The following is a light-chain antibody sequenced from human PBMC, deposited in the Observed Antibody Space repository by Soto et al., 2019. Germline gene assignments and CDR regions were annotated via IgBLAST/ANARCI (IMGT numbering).Light chain of an antibody. CDR1: QGVSGW. CDR2: DAS. CDR3: LHYNRLSKT. Sequence: DIQMTQSPSTLSALVGDTVTITCRASQGVSGWVAWYQQKPGNAPKILIYDASTLAAGAPSWFSGSGSGTIYPLTISSLQPDDFASYYCLHYNRLSKTFGQGTNVEVK. V-gene: IGKV1-5*01. J-gene: IGKJ1*01.